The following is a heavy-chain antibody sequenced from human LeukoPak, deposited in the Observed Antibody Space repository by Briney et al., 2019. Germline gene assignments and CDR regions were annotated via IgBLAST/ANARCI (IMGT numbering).Heavy chain of an antibody. D-gene: IGHD6-6*01. V-gene: IGHV4-39*01. CDR1: GGSISSSSYY. J-gene: IGHJ4*02. CDR2: IYYSGST. CDR3: ARLPLYLEYSINKFDY. Sequence: PSETLSLTCTVSGGSISSSSYYWGWIRQPPGKGLEWIVSIYYSGSTYYNPSLKSRVTISVDTSKNQFSLKLSSVTAADMAVYYCARLPLYLEYSINKFDYWGQGTLVTVSS.